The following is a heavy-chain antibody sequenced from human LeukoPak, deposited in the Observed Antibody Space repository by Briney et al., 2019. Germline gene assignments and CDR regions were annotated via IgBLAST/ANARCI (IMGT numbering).Heavy chain of an antibody. CDR3: VRSDDFWSGYYGY. CDR2: IYHSGST. J-gene: IGHJ4*02. D-gene: IGHD3-3*01. CDR1: GYSISRGYSSSRGYY. Sequence: PSETLSLTCTVSGYSISRGYSSSRGYYWGWIRQPPGKGLEWIGTIYHSGSTYYNPSLKSRVTLSVDMSKNQLSLKLTSVTAADTAVYYCVRSDDFWSGYYGYWGQGTLVTVSS. V-gene: IGHV4-38-2*02.